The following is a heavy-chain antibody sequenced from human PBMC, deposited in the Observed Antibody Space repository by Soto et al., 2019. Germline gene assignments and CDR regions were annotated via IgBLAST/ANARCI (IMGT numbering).Heavy chain of an antibody. CDR1: GYTFTSYD. Sequence: QVQLVQSGAEVKKPGASVKVSCKASGYTFTSYDINWVRQATGQGLEWMGCMNPNSGNTGYAQKFKDRVTMTRKTSISRAYMELSSLRSEDTAVYYCARGHSSSWYWSSWFDPWGQGTLVTVSS. CDR3: ARGHSSSWYWSSWFDP. CDR2: MNPNSGNT. D-gene: IGHD6-13*01. V-gene: IGHV1-8*01. J-gene: IGHJ5*02.